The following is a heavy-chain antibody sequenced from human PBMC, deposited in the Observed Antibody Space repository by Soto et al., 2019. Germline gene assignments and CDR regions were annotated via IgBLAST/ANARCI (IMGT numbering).Heavy chain of an antibody. D-gene: IGHD3-10*01. CDR3: ARLFIDVFGGMDV. Sequence: GEYLKISCKGSGYRFTHNWIAWVRQMPGKGLEWMGIIYPGDSDTRYSPSLQGQVTISADKSINTAYLQWSSLKASDAAMYYCARLFIDVFGGMDVWGQGTTVTVSS. J-gene: IGHJ6*02. CDR2: IYPGDSDT. CDR1: GYRFTHNW. V-gene: IGHV5-51*01.